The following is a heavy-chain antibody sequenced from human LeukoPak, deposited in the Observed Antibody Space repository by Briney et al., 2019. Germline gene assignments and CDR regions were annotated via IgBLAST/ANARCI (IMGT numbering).Heavy chain of an antibody. CDR2: IYTSGST. CDR1: GGSISSYY. D-gene: IGHD3-10*01. Sequence: PSETLSLTCTVSGGSISSYYWSWIRQPAGKGLEWIGRIYTSGSTNYNPSLKSRVTMSVDTSKNQFSLKLSSVTAADTAVYYCASTRGRLRGDAFDIWGQGTMVTVSS. J-gene: IGHJ3*02. CDR3: ASTRGRLRGDAFDI. V-gene: IGHV4-4*07.